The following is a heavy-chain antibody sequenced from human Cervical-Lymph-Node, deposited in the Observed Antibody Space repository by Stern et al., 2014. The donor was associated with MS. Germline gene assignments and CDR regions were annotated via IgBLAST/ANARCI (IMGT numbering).Heavy chain of an antibody. V-gene: IGHV3-48*02. CDR2: ISSSSSTI. J-gene: IGHJ4*02. CDR3: ARVAGILTGYRGYFDY. D-gene: IGHD3-9*01. Sequence: EEHLVESGGGLVQPGGSLRLSCAASGFTFSSYSMNWVRQAPGKGLEWVSYISSSSSTIYYADSVKGRFTISRDNAKNSLYLQMNSLRDEDTAVYYCARVAGILTGYRGYFDYWGQGTLVTVSS. CDR1: GFTFSSYS.